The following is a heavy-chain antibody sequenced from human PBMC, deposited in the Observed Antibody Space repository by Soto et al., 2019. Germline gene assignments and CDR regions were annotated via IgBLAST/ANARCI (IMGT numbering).Heavy chain of an antibody. V-gene: IGHV1-69*12. J-gene: IGHJ5*02. D-gene: IGHD2-15*01. CDR2: IIPIFGTG. CDR1: GGTFSSYA. Sequence: QVQLVQSGAEVKKPGSSVKVSCKASGGTFSSYAISWVRQAPGQGLEWMGGIIPIFGTGNYAQKFQGRVTRTADDATSTAYMELSSLRSEDTAVYYCARARTSSCPVGCWFDPWGQGTLVTVSS. CDR3: ARARTSSCPVGCWFDP.